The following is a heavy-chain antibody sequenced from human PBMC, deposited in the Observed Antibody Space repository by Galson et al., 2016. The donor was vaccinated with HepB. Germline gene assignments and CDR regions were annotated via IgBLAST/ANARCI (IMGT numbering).Heavy chain of an antibody. V-gene: IGHV1-46*03. J-gene: IGHJ5*02. CDR3: ARIGRDITMVQGVTTYYYYAIDA. D-gene: IGHD3-10*01. CDR1: GYTFISYN. Sequence: SVKVSCKASGYTFISYNMHWVRQAPGQGLEWMGIINPSGGTTTYAQKFQGRVTMTRDTSTSTVYMELSSLRSEDTAVYYCARIGRDITMVQGVTTYYYYAIDAWGQGSLVTVSS. CDR2: INPSGGTT.